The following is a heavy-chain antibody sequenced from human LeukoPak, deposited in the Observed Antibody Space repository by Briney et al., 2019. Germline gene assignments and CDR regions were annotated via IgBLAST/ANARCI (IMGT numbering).Heavy chain of an antibody. Sequence: ASVKVSCTASGYTFTGYYMHWVRQAPGQGLEWMGWINPNSGGTNYAQKFQGRVTMTRDTSISTAYMELSRLRSDDTAVYYCAREDGTTIFGVVINYYYYGMDVWGQGTTVAVSS. D-gene: IGHD3-3*01. CDR3: AREDGTTIFGVVINYYYYGMDV. CDR1: GYTFTGYY. CDR2: INPNSGGT. J-gene: IGHJ6*02. V-gene: IGHV1-2*02.